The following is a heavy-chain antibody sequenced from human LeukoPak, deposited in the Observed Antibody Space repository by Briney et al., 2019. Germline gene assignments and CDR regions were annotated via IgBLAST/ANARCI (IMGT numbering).Heavy chain of an antibody. CDR2: ISGSGGST. V-gene: IGHV3-23*01. CDR3: QRTEYEILTGYDY. Sequence: GVSLGLSCAASGFTFSSYAMSWVRQAPGKGLEWVSAISGSGGSTYYADSVKGRFTISRDNSKNTLYLQMNSLRADDTAVYFWQRTEYEILTGYDYWGQGTLVTVSS. CDR1: GFTFSSYA. D-gene: IGHD3-9*01. J-gene: IGHJ4*02.